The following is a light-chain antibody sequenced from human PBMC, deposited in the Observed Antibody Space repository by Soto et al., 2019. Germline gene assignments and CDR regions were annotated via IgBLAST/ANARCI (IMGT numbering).Light chain of an antibody. CDR3: QSFDSSLTGLI. CDR1: NSNIGAGSG. Sequence: QSVLTQPPSVTGAPGQRVTISCTGNNSNIGAGSGVNWYQQFPDKATKLLIYANTHRPSGVPDRFSGSTSATSASLAITGLQTQDEADYYCQSFDSSLTGLIFGGGTKLTVL. J-gene: IGLJ2*01. V-gene: IGLV1-40*01. CDR2: ANT.